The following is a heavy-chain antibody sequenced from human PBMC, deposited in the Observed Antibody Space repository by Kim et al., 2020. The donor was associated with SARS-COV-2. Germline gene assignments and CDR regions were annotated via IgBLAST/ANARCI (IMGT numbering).Heavy chain of an antibody. CDR1: GFTFSSYS. J-gene: IGHJ6*02. CDR2: ISSSSSYI. D-gene: IGHD1-26*01. V-gene: IGHV3-21*01. CDR3: ARDAQGGATEVWYYYYGMDV. Sequence: GGSLRLSCAASGFTFSSYSMNWVRQAPGKGLEWVSSISSSSSYIYYADSVNGRFTISRDNAKNSLYLQMNSLRAEDTAVYYCARDAQGGATEVWYYYYGMDVWGQGTTVTVSS.